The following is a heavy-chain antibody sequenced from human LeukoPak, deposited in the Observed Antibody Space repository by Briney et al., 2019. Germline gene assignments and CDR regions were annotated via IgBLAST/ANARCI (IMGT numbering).Heavy chain of an antibody. Sequence: GGSLRLSCAASGFTFSHLWMSWVRQAPGKGLEWVAYIKKTGSETYYVDSVKGRFTITRDNTRNSLFLQMYSLRAEDTAVYFCAREDGYCSGGNCYSYFDSWGQGTLVTVSS. V-gene: IGHV3-7*01. CDR3: AREDGYCSGGNCYSYFDS. J-gene: IGHJ4*02. CDR1: GFTFSHLW. CDR2: IKKTGSET. D-gene: IGHD2-15*01.